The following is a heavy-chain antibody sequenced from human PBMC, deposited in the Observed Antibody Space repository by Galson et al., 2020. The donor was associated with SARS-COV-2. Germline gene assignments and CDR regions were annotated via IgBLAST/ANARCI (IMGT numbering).Heavy chain of an antibody. J-gene: IGHJ4*02. Sequence: GGSLRLSCAASEFPFSSYAMSWVRQAPGKGLEWVSGISGTGDTTYNADSVRGRFTISRDNSKNTLYLQMNSLRAEDTAVYYCAKGLTRFDCWGQGTLVTVSS. CDR3: AKGLTRFDC. CDR1: EFPFSSYA. V-gene: IGHV3-23*01. D-gene: IGHD2-2*01. CDR2: ISGTGDTT.